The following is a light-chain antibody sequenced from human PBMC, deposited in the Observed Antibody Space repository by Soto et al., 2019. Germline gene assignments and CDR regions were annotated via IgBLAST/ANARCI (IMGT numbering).Light chain of an antibody. V-gene: IGLV2-8*01. CDR2: EVS. Sequence: QSVLTQPPSASGSPGQSVTISCTGTSSDVGAYNYVSWYQQHPGKAPKLMIYEVSKRPSGVPDRFSGSKSGNTASLTVSGLQAEDEAAYYCSSYAGSSNFVVFGGGTQLTVL. CDR3: SSYAGSSNFVV. CDR1: SSDVGAYNY. J-gene: IGLJ2*01.